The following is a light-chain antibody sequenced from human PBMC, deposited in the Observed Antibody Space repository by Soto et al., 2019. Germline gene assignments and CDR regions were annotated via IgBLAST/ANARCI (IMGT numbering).Light chain of an antibody. CDR1: QDISKW. CDR2: TAS. V-gene: IGKV1-12*01. CDR3: QEAYSFPVT. Sequence: IQLTQTPSFLSASVGDRVTITCRASQDISKWIAWYQQKPGRAPKLLIHTASTIQREVPSRFSVSGSGTDFTLTISSLQPEDFATYYCQEAYSFPVTFGLGKRLEIK. J-gene: IGKJ5*01.